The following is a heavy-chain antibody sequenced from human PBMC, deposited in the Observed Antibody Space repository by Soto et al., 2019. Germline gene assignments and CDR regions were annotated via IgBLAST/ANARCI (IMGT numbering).Heavy chain of an antibody. D-gene: IGHD5-18*01. CDR3: ARAPYSYGCFDY. J-gene: IGHJ4*02. CDR2: IITIFGTA. CDR1: GGTFSSYA. Sequence: QVQLVQSGAEVKKPGSSVKVSCKASGGTFSSYAISWVRQAPGQGLEWIGGIITIFGTANYAQKFQGRVTITADKSTSTAYMELSSLRSEDTAVYYCARAPYSYGCFDYWGQGTLVTVSS. V-gene: IGHV1-69*06.